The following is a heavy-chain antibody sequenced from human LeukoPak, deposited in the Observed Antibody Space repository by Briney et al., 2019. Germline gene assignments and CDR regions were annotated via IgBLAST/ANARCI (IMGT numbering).Heavy chain of an antibody. CDR1: GFTFGDYA. CDR3: TRGVYCGGDSYSDFDY. CDR2: IRSKAYGGTT. V-gene: IGHV3-49*03. D-gene: IGHD2-21*02. J-gene: IGHJ4*02. Sequence: PGGSLRLSCTASGFTFGDYAMSWFRQAPGKGLEWVGFIRSKAYGGTTEYAASVKGRFTISRDDSKSIAYLQMNSLKTEDTAVYYCTRGVYCGGDSYSDFDYWGQGTLVTVSS.